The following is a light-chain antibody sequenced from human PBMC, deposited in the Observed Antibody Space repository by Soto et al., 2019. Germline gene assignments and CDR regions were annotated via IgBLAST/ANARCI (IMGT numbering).Light chain of an antibody. V-gene: IGKV3-20*01. Sequence: EIVLTQSPGTLSLSPGARATLSCRASQTVTSSYLAWYQQKPGQAPRLLIYGASSRASGIPDRFSGSGSGTDFTLTISRLEPEDFAVYYCQRFGSSLYTFGQGTKLEIK. J-gene: IGKJ2*01. CDR1: QTVTSSY. CDR3: QRFGSSLYT. CDR2: GAS.